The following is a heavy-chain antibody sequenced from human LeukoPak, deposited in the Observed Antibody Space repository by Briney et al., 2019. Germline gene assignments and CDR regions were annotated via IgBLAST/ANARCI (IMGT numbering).Heavy chain of an antibody. Sequence: SETLSLTCTVSGGSISDSSHYWGWIRQPPGKGLEWIGTIYYGGSAYNPSLKSRVTVSVDTSKNQFSLKLTSVTAADTAVYYCARHGSGSFYTWFDPWGQGTLVTVSS. CDR1: GGSISDSSHY. CDR2: IYYGGSA. J-gene: IGHJ5*02. CDR3: ARHGSGSFYTWFDP. D-gene: IGHD1-26*01. V-gene: IGHV4-39*01.